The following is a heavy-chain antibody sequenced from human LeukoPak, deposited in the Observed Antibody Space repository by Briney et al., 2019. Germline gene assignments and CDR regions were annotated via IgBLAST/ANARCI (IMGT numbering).Heavy chain of an antibody. V-gene: IGHV4-59*08. J-gene: IGHJ4*02. CDR3: ARTYLGYYDSSGYAYYFDY. CDR2: IYYNGNT. D-gene: IGHD3-22*01. CDR1: DDSISSYY. Sequence: SEPLSLTCTVSDDSISSYYWSWIRQPPGKGLEWIGYIYYNGNTKYNPSLKSRVTISVDTSKDQFSLKLRSVTAADTAVYYCARTYLGYYDSSGYAYYFDYWGQGTLVPVSS.